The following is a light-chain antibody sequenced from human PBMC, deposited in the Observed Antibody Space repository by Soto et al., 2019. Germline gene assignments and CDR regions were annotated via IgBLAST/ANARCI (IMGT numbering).Light chain of an antibody. CDR3: QQSYSTPWT. CDR1: QSISSY. J-gene: IGKJ1*01. Sequence: DIQMNQSPSSLSASVGDRVTITCRASQSISSYLNWYQQKPGKAPKLLIYAASSLQSGVPSRFSGSGSGTDFTLTISSLQPEDFAPYYCQQSYSTPWTFGQGTKGESK. V-gene: IGKV1-39*01. CDR2: AAS.